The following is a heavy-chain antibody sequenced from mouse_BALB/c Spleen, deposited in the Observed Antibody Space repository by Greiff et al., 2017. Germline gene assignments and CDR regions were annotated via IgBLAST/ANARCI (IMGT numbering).Heavy chain of an antibody. V-gene: IGHV1-87*01. CDR2: IYPGDGDT. J-gene: IGHJ2*01. CDR1: GYTFTSYW. Sequence: QVQLQQSGAELARPGASVKLSCKASGYTFTSYWMQWVKQRPGQGLEWIGAIYPGDGDTRYTQKFKGKATLTADKSSSTAYMQLSSLASEDSAVYYCARDHPYLDYWGQGTTLTVSS. CDR3: ARDHPYLDY.